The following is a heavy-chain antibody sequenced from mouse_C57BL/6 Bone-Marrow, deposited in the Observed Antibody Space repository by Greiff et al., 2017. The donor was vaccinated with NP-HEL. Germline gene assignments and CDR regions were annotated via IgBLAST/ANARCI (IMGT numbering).Heavy chain of an antibody. J-gene: IGHJ1*03. CDR3: ARRDSDAPYWYCDV. V-gene: IGHV1-26*01. CDR1: GYTFTDYY. Sequence: EVQLQQSGPELVKPGASVKISCKASGYTFTDYYMNWVKQSHGKSLEWIGDINPNNGGTSYNQKFKGKATLTVDKSSSTAYMELRSLTSEVSAVYYCARRDSDAPYWYCDVWGTGTTVTVSS. CDR2: INPNNGGT.